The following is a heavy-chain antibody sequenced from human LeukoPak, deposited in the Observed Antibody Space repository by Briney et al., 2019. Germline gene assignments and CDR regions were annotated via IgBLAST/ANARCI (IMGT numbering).Heavy chain of an antibody. D-gene: IGHD6-13*01. J-gene: IGHJ4*02. CDR2: INHSGST. CDR3: ARETAAASN. Sequence: SETLSLTCAVYGGSFSGYYWSWIRQPPGKGLEWIGEINHSGSTNYNPSLKSRVTISVDTSKNQFSLKLSSVTAADTAVYYCARETAAASNWGQGTLVTVSS. V-gene: IGHV4-34*01. CDR1: GGSFSGYY.